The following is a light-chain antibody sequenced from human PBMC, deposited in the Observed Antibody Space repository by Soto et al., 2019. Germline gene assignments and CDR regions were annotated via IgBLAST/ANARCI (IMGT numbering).Light chain of an antibody. CDR2: GPS. CDR1: QSISTI. V-gene: IGKV3-15*01. Sequence: EIVMTQSPATLSVSPGERATLSCRASQSISTILAWYQQRPGQAPRLLMYGPSTRAAGIPARFSGSGSGTEFTLTISSLQSEDFAVYYCQQYIKWPRTFGQGTKLEIK. J-gene: IGKJ2*01. CDR3: QQYIKWPRT.